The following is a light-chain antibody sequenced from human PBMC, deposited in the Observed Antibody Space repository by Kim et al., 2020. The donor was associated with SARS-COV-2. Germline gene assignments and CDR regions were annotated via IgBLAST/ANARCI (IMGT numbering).Light chain of an antibody. V-gene: IGLV2-14*03. CDR2: DVS. CDR3: SSYTGSSTLDV. CDR1: SSDVGAYNS. J-gene: IGLJ1*01. Sequence: QSTTIACSGTSSDVGAYNSVSWYRQHPGKAPELLLYDVSHRPSGVSDRFSGSKSGNTASLTISALQAEDEADYYCSSYTGSSTLDVFGTGTKVTVL.